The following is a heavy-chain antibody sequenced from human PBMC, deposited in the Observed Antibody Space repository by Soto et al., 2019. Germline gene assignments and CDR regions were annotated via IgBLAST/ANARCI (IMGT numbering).Heavy chain of an antibody. J-gene: IGHJ3*01. CDR1: GFTFDYYW. D-gene: IGHD3-10*01. CDR2: VHSDGTTT. Sequence: EVQLVESGGGLVQPGESLRLSCAASGFTFDYYWMHWVRQAPGKGLVWVTRVHSDGTTTTYADSVKGRFTISRDNARNTVSLQMSSLRAEDTAIYYCARGDRGGFDLWGHGTVVTVSS. CDR3: ARGDRGGFDL. V-gene: IGHV3-74*01.